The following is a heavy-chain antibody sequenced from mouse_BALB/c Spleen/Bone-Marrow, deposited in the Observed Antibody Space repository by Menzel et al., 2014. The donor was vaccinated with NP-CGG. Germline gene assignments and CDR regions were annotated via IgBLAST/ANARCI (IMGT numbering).Heavy chain of an antibody. CDR1: GYTFTDYA. J-gene: IGHJ4*01. CDR3: ARRADSSGYVDAMDY. V-gene: IGHV1S137*01. Sequence: QVQLQQSGAELVRPWVSVKISCKGSGYTFTDYAMHWVKQSHAKSLEWIGVISTYYGDASYNQKFKGKATMTVDKSSSTAYMELARLTSEDSAIYYCARRADSSGYVDAMDYWGQGTSVTVSS. CDR2: ISTYYGDA. D-gene: IGHD3-2*01.